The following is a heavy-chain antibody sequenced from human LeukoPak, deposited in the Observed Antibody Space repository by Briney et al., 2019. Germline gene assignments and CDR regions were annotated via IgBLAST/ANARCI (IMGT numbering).Heavy chain of an antibody. J-gene: IGHJ4*02. CDR1: GFTFSSYG. CDR2: ISYDGSNK. D-gene: IGHD6-19*01. V-gene: IGHV3-30*18. CDR3: AKDRTLMAVAAPFDY. Sequence: GGSLRLSCAASGFTFSSYGMHCVRQAPGKGLEWVAVISYDGSNKYYADSVKGRFTISRDNSKNTLYLQMNSLRAEDTAVYNCAKDRTLMAVAAPFDYWGQGTLVTVSS.